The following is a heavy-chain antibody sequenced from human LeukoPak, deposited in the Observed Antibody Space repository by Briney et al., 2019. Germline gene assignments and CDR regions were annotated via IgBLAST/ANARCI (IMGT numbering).Heavy chain of an antibody. V-gene: IGHV3-74*01. CDR3: ASGDYYYGMDV. Sequence: PGGPLRLSCAASGFTFSSYWMHWVRQAPGKGLVWVSRINSDGSSTSYADSVKGRFTISRDNAKNTLYLQMSSLRAEDTAVYYCASGDYYYGMDVWGKGTTVTVSS. J-gene: IGHJ6*04. CDR1: GFTFSSYW. CDR2: INSDGSST. D-gene: IGHD3-16*01.